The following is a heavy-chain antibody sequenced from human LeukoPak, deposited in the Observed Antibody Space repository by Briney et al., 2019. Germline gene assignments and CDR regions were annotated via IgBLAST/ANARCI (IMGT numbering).Heavy chain of an antibody. CDR1: GFTFSSYA. V-gene: IGHV3-23*01. D-gene: IGHD3-10*01. CDR2: ISGSGGST. J-gene: IGHJ4*02. Sequence: GGSLRLSCAASGFTFSSYAMSWVRQAPGKGLEWVSAISGSGGSTYYADSVKGRFTISRDNSKNTLYLQMNSLRAEDTAVYYCAKDSRITMVRGVIRGPFGYWGQGTLVTVSS. CDR3: AKDSRITMVRGVIRGPFGY.